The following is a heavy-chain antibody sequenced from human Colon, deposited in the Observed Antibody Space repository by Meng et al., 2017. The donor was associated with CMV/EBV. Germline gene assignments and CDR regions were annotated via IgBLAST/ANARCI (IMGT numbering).Heavy chain of an antibody. J-gene: IGHJ5*02. D-gene: IGHD1-20*01. CDR1: GYTFTGYY. V-gene: IGHV1-2*02. CDR2: INPNSGGT. Sequence: QVQLGQAGAGVKTPGASVKVSCNASGYTFTGYYMHWVRQAPGQGLEWMGWINPNSGGTNYAQKFQGRVTMTRDTSISTAYMELSRLRSDDTAVYYCARAPYNWNDEGWFDPWGQGTLVTASS. CDR3: ARAPYNWNDEGWFDP.